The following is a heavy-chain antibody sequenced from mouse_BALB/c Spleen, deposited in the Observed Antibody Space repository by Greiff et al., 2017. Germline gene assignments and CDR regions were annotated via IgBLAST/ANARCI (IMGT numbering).Heavy chain of an antibody. CDR1: GFAFSSYD. V-gene: IGHV5-12-1*01. CDR2: ISSGGGST. D-gene: IGHD1-1*02. J-gene: IGHJ3*01. CDR3: ARHGGGNPFAY. Sequence: EVHLVESGGGLVKPGGSLKLSCAASGFAFSSYDMSWVRQTPEKRLEWVAYISSGGGSTYYPDTVKGRFTISRDNAKNTLYLQMSSLKSEDTAMYYCARHGGGNPFAYWGQGTLVTVSA.